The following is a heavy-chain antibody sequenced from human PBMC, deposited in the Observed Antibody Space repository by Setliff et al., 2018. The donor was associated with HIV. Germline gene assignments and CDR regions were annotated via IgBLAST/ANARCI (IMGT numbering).Heavy chain of an antibody. J-gene: IGHJ1*01. CDR2: IYYSGNT. Sequence: PSETLSLTCTVSGGSIKSSSYYWGWIRQPPGKGLEWIGSIYYSGNTYHNPSLKSRVTILEDTSRNQFSLRLSSVTAADTAIYYCARVPTSSWYVTTQRTKEYFHHWGQGTLVTVSS. D-gene: IGHD6-13*01. V-gene: IGHV4-39*07. CDR3: ARVPTSSWYVTTQRTKEYFHH. CDR1: GGSIKSSSYY.